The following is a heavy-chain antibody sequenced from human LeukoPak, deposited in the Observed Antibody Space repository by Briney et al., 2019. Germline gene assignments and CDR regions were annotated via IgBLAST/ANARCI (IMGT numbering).Heavy chain of an antibody. Sequence: QPGRSLRLSCAASGFTFSSYAMHWVRQAPGKGLEWVAVISYDGSNKYYADSVKGRFTISRDNSKNTLYLQMSSLRAEDTAVYYCAREDIVVVPAAQYYYYYGMDVWGQGTTVTVSS. V-gene: IGHV3-30-3*01. CDR1: GFTFSSYA. CDR3: AREDIVVVPAAQYYYYYGMDV. CDR2: ISYDGSNK. J-gene: IGHJ6*02. D-gene: IGHD2-2*01.